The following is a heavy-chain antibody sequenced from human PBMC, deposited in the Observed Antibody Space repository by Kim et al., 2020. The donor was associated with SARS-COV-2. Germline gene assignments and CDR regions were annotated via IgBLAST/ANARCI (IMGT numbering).Heavy chain of an antibody. D-gene: IGHD6-19*01. J-gene: IGHJ6*02. CDR2: IFHNGDT. Sequence: SETLSLTCAVSGGSITSINRWNWVRQPPGKGLEWIGEIFHNGDTNYNPSLKSRVTMSVDKSNNEFSLRLDSVTAADTAVYFCARAFSVAVAGTYYYVMDVWGPGTTVPVSS. CDR1: GGSITSINR. CDR3: ARAFSVAVAGTYYYVMDV. V-gene: IGHV4-4*02.